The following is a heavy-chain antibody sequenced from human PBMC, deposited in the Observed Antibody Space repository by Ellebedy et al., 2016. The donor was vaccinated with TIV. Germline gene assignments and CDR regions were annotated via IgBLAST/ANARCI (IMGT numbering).Heavy chain of an antibody. CDR1: GDSMNGYY. J-gene: IGHJ4*02. Sequence: MPSETLSLTCTVSGDSMNGYYWNWIRQAPGKGLEWMGYFYSSGSTNYNPSLNSRVTISLDRSKNQFSLRLTSVTAADTAVYYCARAPPRPVRDGNTFYFDYWGQGTLVTVSS. D-gene: IGHD5-24*01. V-gene: IGHV4-59*01. CDR3: ARAPPRPVRDGNTFYFDY. CDR2: FYSSGST.